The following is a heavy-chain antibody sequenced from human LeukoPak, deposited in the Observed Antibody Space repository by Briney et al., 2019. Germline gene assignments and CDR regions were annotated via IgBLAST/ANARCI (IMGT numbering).Heavy chain of an antibody. Sequence: GGSLRLSCEASGIIFSNTWMNWVRQAPGKGLEWVGRIKSKYDGGTTDFAAPVKGRFTISRDDSKNTLELQMNTLKIEDTAVYFCASDRADYWGQGTLVTVSS. CDR2: IKSKYDGGTT. CDR1: GIIFSNTW. J-gene: IGHJ4*02. V-gene: IGHV3-15*05. CDR3: ASDRADY.